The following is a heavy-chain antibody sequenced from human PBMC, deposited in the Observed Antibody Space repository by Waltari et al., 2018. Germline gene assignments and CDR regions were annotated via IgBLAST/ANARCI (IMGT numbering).Heavy chain of an antibody. Sequence: EVQLVESGGGLVKPGGSLRLSCAASGFTFSSYSMNWVRQAPGKGLEWVSSISSSSSYIYYADSVKGRFTISRDNAKNSLYLQMNSLRAEDTAVYYCARDRGIAAAGYFDYWGQGTLVTVSS. D-gene: IGHD6-13*01. CDR1: GFTFSSYS. J-gene: IGHJ4*02. CDR2: ISSSSSYI. V-gene: IGHV3-21*01. CDR3: ARDRGIAAAGYFDY.